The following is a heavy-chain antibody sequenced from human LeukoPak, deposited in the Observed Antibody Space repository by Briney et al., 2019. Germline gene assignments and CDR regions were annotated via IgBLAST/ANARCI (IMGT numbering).Heavy chain of an antibody. V-gene: IGHV1-2*02. D-gene: IGHD3-10*01. CDR1: GYTFTGCY. CDR2: INPNSGGT. Sequence: ASVKVSCKASGYTFTGCYMHWVRQAPGQGLEWMGWINPNSGGTNYAQKFQGRVTMTRDTSTSTVYMELSSLRSEDTAVYYCARASDGSGSYDAFDLWGQGTMVTVSS. J-gene: IGHJ3*01. CDR3: ARASDGSGSYDAFDL.